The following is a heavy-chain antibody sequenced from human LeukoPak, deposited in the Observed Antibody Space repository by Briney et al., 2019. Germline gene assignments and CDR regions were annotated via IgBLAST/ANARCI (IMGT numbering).Heavy chain of an antibody. Sequence: SETLSLTCSVSGGPMSSYYWRWLRQPPRKAVEGVGSIYYCWCTNFNPPLKSRVTLSLDTSKNQFSLTLSPVTAPGTACFFFGSRAPEGSGWYHFDYWGQGTLVTVSS. CDR1: GGPMSSYY. CDR3: GSRAPEGSGWYHFDY. V-gene: IGHV4-59*08. J-gene: IGHJ4*02. D-gene: IGHD6-19*01. CDR2: IYYCWCT.